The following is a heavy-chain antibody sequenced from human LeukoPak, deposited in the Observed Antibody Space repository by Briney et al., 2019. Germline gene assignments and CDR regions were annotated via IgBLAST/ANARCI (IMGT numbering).Heavy chain of an antibody. CDR1: GGSISSSSYY. D-gene: IGHD6-13*01. Sequence: ETLSLTCTVSGGSISSSSYYWGWVRQPPGKGLEWIGSIYYSGSTYYNPSLKSRVTISVDTSKNQFSLKLSSVTAADTAVYYCARVALTIAAAGKYYFDYWGQGTLVTVSS. V-gene: IGHV4-39*07. CDR2: IYYSGST. J-gene: IGHJ4*02. CDR3: ARVALTIAAAGKYYFDY.